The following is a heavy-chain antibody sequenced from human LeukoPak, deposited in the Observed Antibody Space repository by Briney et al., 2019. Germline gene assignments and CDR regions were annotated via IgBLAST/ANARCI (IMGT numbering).Heavy chain of an antibody. V-gene: IGHV1-8*03. CDR3: ARVGSSPTDDYYYYYMDV. J-gene: IGHJ6*03. CDR1: GYTFTSDD. D-gene: IGHD6-13*01. Sequence: ASVKVSCKASGYTFTSDDINWVRQATGQGLEWMGWMNPNSGNTGYAQKFQGRVTITRNTSISTAYMELSSLRSEDTAVYYCARVGSSPTDDYYYYYMDVWGKGTTVTVSS. CDR2: MNPNSGNT.